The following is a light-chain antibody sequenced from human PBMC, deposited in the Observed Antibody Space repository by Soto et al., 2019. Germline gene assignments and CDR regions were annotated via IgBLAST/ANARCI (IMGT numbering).Light chain of an antibody. CDR2: KAS. J-gene: IGKJ5*01. CDR1: QTISSW. CDR3: QHSYTVPIA. V-gene: IGKV1-5*03. Sequence: GDRVTITCRASQTISSWSAWYQQKPGKAPKLLIYKASTLKSGVPSRFTGSGSGTEFTLTISGLQPEDFATYYCQHSYTVPIAFGQGTRLEIK.